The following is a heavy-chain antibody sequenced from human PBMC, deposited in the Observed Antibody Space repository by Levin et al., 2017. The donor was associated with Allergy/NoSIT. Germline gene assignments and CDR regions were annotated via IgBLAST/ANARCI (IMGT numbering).Heavy chain of an antibody. CDR2: ISYDGSNK. CDR1: GFTFSSYA. CDR3: ARDRRRDTGGY. V-gene: IGHV3-30*04. D-gene: IGHD1-14*01. J-gene: IGHJ4*02. Sequence: PGGSLRLSCAASGFTFSSYAMHWVRQAPGKGLEWVAVISYDGSNKYYADSVKGRFTISRDNSKNTLYLQMNSLRAEDTAVYYCARDRRRDTGGYWGQGTLVTVSS.